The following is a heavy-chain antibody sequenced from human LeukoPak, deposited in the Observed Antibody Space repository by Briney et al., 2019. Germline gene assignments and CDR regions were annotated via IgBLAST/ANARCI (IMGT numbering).Heavy chain of an antibody. V-gene: IGHV3-30-3*01. J-gene: IGHJ2*01. Sequence: PGGSLRLSCAASGFTFSSYAMHWVRQAPGKGLEWVAVISYDGSNKYYADSVKGRFTISRDNSKNTLYLQMNSLRAEDTAVYYCARDTADLTTKVSWYFDLWGRGTLVTVSS. D-gene: IGHD2/OR15-2a*01. CDR1: GFTFSSYA. CDR2: ISYDGSNK. CDR3: ARDTADLTTKVSWYFDL.